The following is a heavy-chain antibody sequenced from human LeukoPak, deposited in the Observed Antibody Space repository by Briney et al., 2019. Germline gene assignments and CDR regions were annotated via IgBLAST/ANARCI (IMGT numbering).Heavy chain of an antibody. J-gene: IGHJ5*02. CDR3: ARDWDSGYDSNWFDP. CDR2: INPNSGGT. V-gene: IGHV1-2*02. Sequence: PSVKVSCKASGYTFTGYYMHWVRQAPGQGLEWMGWINPNSGGTNYAQKFQGRVTMTRDTSVSTAYMELSRLRSDDTAVYYCARDWDSGYDSNWFDPWGQGTLVTVSS. CDR1: GYTFTGYY. D-gene: IGHD5-12*01.